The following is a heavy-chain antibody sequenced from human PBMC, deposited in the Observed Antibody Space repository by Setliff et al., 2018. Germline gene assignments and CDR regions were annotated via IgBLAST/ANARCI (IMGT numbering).Heavy chain of an antibody. J-gene: IGHJ3*02. CDR3: AISTIFGVVSPTPDAFDI. D-gene: IGHD3-3*01. CDR2: ISGSGSIT. CDR1: GLTFSIYA. Sequence: GGSLRLSCAASGLTFSIYAMSWVRQAPGKGLEWVSVISGSGSITYQADSVKGRFTISRDNSKNMLYLQLNSPRAEDTAVYYCAISTIFGVVSPTPDAFDIWGQGTMVTVSS. V-gene: IGHV3-23*01.